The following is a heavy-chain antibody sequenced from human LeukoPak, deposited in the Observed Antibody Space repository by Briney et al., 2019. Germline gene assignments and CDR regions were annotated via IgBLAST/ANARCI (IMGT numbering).Heavy chain of an antibody. D-gene: IGHD6-19*01. CDR3: ARAKVAGTTLFDY. J-gene: IGHJ4*02. V-gene: IGHV3-74*01. CDR2: IKSDGRST. Sequence: GGSLRLSCAASGFTFSSYWMHWVRQAPGKGLVWVSHIKSDGRSTSYADSVKGRFTISRDNAKNTVYLQMDSLRAEDTAVYFCARAKVAGTTLFDYWGQGTLATVSS. CDR1: GFTFSSYW.